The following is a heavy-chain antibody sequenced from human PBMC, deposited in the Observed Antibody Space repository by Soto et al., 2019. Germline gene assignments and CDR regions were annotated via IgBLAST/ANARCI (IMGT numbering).Heavy chain of an antibody. D-gene: IGHD3-10*01. CDR3: ARDVLLWFGESLNAFDI. V-gene: IGHV4-30-2*01. J-gene: IGHJ3*02. Sequence: SETLSLTCAVSGGSISSGGYSWSWIRQPPGKGLEWIGYIYHSGSTYYNPSLKSRVTISVDRSKNQFSLKLSSVTAADTAVYYCARDVLLWFGESLNAFDIWGQGTMVTVSS. CDR1: GGSISSGGYS. CDR2: IYHSGST.